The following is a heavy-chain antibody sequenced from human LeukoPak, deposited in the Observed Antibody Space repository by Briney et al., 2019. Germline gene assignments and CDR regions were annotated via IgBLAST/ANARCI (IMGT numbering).Heavy chain of an antibody. CDR2: ISGSGGST. CDR3: AKESRLGYCSGGSCPNWFDP. V-gene: IGHV3-23*01. CDR1: GFTFSSYA. J-gene: IGHJ5*02. D-gene: IGHD2-15*01. Sequence: GGSLRLSCAASGFTFSSYAMSWVRQAPGKGLEWVSAISGSGGSTYYADSVKGRFTISRDNSKNTLYLQMNSLRAEDTAVYYCAKESRLGYCSGGSCPNWFDPWGQGTLVTVSS.